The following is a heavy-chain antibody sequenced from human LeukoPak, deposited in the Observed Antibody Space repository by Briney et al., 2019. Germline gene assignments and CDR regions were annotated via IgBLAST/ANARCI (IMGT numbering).Heavy chain of an antibody. Sequence: PSETLSLTCTVSGGSISSYYWSWIRQSPGKGLECIGYIHYTGSTNYNPSLKSRVTISVETSKNQFSLKLKSVTAADTAVYYCARVMGSGSYYNEFDYWGQGTLVTVSS. V-gene: IGHV4-59*01. CDR2: IHYTGST. J-gene: IGHJ4*02. CDR1: GGSISSYY. D-gene: IGHD3-10*01. CDR3: ARVMGSGSYYNEFDY.